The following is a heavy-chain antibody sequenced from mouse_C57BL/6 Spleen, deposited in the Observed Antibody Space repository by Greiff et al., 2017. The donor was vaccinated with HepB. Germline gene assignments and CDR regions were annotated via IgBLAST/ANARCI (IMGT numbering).Heavy chain of an antibody. CDR3: ARQGGWLLRAMDY. Sequence: VQLQQSGPGLVAPSQSLSITCTVSGFSLTSYGVHWVRPPPGKGLEWLVVIWSDGSTTYNSALKSRLSISKDNSKSQVFLKMNSLQTDDTAMYYCARQGGWLLRAMDYWGQGTSVTVSS. CDR1: GFSLTSYG. CDR2: IWSDGST. V-gene: IGHV2-6-1*01. D-gene: IGHD2-3*01. J-gene: IGHJ4*01.